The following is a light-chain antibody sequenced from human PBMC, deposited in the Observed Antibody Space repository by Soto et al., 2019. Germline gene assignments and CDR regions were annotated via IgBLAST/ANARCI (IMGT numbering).Light chain of an antibody. CDR3: HQYNNWPPWT. CDR2: GAS. J-gene: IGKJ1*01. V-gene: IGKV3-15*01. CDR1: QSVSSN. Sequence: EIVMSPSPSTLSVSPGPTATLSCRASQSVSSNLAWYQQKPGQAPKLLIYGASTRATGIPARFSGSGSGTEFTLTISSLQSEDYAVYYCHQYNNWPPWTFGQGTEVAIK.